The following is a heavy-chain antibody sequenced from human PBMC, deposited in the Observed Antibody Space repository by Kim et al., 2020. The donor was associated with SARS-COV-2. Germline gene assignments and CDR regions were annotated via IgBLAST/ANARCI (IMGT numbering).Heavy chain of an antibody. CDR3: TRVLKGSTKPYYYYGLDV. D-gene: IGHD3-10*01. CDR2: IYHSGST. J-gene: IGHJ6*01. V-gene: IGHV4-4*02. Sequence: SETLSLTCAVSGGSISSNNWWSRVRQPPGKRLEWIGEIYHSGSTNYNPFIKRRVIISEDKSKNQSFLMLTSVTAAATAVYYCTRVLKGSTKPYYYYGLDV. CDR1: GGSISSNNW.